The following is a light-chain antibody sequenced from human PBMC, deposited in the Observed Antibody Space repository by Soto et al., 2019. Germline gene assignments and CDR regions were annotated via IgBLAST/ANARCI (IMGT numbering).Light chain of an antibody. J-gene: IGKJ2*01. V-gene: IGKV1-5*01. CDR2: DAS. CDR1: QSISSW. Sequence: DIQMTQSPSTLSASVGDRVTITCRASQSISSWLSWYQQKPGKAPKLLIYDASSLESGVPSRFSGSGSGTEFTLTISNLLPDDFATYYCQQYNSYSPYTFGQGTKLEIK. CDR3: QQYNSYSPYT.